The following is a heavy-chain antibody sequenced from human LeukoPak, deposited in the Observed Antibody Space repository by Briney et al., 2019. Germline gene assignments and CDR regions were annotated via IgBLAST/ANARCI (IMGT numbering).Heavy chain of an antibody. V-gene: IGHV4-59*01. J-gene: IGHJ4*02. Sequence: SESLSLASTVSGDFISRYYWSWIRQSPGKGLEWIGYVYDRGGTNYNPSLKSRAIISADTSKNQFSLKVTSVTAADTAVYYCARASDSGDWHLGYWGQGTLVTVSS. CDR1: GDFISRYY. CDR3: ARASDSGDWHLGY. D-gene: IGHD2-21*02. CDR2: VYDRGGT.